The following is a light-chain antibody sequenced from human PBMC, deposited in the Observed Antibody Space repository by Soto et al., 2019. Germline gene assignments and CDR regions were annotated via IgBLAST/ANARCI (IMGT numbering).Light chain of an antibody. J-gene: IGKJ1*01. CDR3: QQYFQSPWT. Sequence: IVLTQSPGTLSLSPGDRATLSCGASQTVSGNYLAWYQQKPGQVPRLLIYGASSRAIGIPDRFSGSGSGTDFALTISRMETEDFAVYYCQQYFQSPWTFGQGTKVEIK. CDR1: QTVSGNY. V-gene: IGKV3-20*01. CDR2: GAS.